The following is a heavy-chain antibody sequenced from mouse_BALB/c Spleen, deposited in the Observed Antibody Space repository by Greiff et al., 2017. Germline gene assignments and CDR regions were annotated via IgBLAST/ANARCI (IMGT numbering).Heavy chain of an antibody. CDR3: ARKDYDYEGYFDY. V-gene: IGHV5-6-5*01. J-gene: IGHJ2*01. CDR1: GFTFSSYA. Sequence: EVKLVESGGGLVKPGGSLKLSCAASGFTFSSYAMSWVRQTPEKRLEWVASISSGGSTYYPDSVKGRFTISRDNARNILYLQMSSLRSEDTAMYYCARKDYDYEGYFDYWGQGTTLTVSS. CDR2: ISSGGST. D-gene: IGHD2-4*01.